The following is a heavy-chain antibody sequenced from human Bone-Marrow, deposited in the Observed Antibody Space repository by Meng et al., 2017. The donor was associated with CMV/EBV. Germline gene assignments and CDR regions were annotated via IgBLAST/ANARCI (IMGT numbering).Heavy chain of an antibody. CDR1: GGSVGSAGSY. D-gene: IGHD3-22*01. Sequence: SLTCTVSGGSVGSAGSYWSWIRPSPGQGLESIAYIHYNGGTNYNPSFKSRVTISIDTSKNQFSLKLRSVTAADTAVYYCARKIDWFDPWGPGTLVTVSS. J-gene: IGHJ5*02. CDR2: IHYNGGT. V-gene: IGHV4-61*08. CDR3: ARKIDWFDP.